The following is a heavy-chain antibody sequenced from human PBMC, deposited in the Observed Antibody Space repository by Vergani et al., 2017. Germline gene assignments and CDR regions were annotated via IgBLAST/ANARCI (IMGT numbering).Heavy chain of an antibody. CDR3: RSPGGTMVRVVRAYHMDV. CDR1: GYIFTGYY. J-gene: IGHJ6*02. CDR2: INPNSGGT. V-gene: IGHV1-2*02. D-gene: IGHD3-10*01. Sequence: QVQLVQSGAEVKKPGASVKVSCKASGYIFTGYYMHWVRQAPVQGLEWMGWINPNSGGTNYAQKFQGRVPMNRDTSISTAYMELSMLRSDDTAVYYCRSPGGTMVRVVRAYHMDVWGQGTTVTVSS.